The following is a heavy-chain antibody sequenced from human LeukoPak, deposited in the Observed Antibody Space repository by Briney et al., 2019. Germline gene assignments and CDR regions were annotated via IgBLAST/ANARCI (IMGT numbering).Heavy chain of an antibody. V-gene: IGHV3-53*04. D-gene: IGHD3-10*01. CDR3: ARLVTMVRGVIDY. Sequence: GGSLRLSCAASGFTLSSNYMSWVRQAPGKGLEGVSVIYSGGSTYYADSEKGRFTISRHNSKNTLYLQMNSLRAEDTAVYYCARLVTMVRGVIDYWGQGTLVTVSS. J-gene: IGHJ4*02. CDR2: IYSGGST. CDR1: GFTLSSNY.